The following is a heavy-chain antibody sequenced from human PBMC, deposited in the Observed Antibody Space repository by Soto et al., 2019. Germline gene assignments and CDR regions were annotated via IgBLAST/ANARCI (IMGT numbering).Heavy chain of an antibody. CDR3: ARERWLQYQYYYYYGMDV. J-gene: IGHJ6*02. CDR2: IIPILGIA. D-gene: IGHD5-12*01. Sequence: QVQLVQSGAEVKKPGSSVKVSCKASGGTFSSYTISWVRQAPGQGLEWMGRIIPILGIANYAQKFQGRVTITADKSTSTAYMELSSLRSEDTAVYYCARERWLQYQYYYYYGMDVWGQGTTVTVSS. V-gene: IGHV1-69*08. CDR1: GGTFSSYT.